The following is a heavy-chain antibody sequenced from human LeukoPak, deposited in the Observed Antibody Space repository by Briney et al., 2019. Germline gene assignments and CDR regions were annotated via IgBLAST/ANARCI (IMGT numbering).Heavy chain of an antibody. J-gene: IGHJ4*02. D-gene: IGHD3-10*01. CDR1: GGSISSSSFY. V-gene: IGHV4-39*01. CDR3: ARHPGGVQGVPYYFDY. Sequence: SETLSLTCTVSGGSISSSSFYWGWIRQPPGKGLEWIGSINYSGSTYYNPSLKSRVTISVDTSKNRFSLKLSSVTAADTAVYYCARHPGGVQGVPYYFDYWGQGTLVTVSS. CDR2: INYSGST.